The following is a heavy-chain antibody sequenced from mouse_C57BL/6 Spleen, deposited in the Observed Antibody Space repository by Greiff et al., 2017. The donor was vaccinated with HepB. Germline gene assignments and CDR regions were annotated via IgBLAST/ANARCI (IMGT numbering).Heavy chain of an antibody. Sequence: EVQLLESGGGLVQPGGSLKLSCAASGIDFSRYWMSWVRRAPGKGLEWIGEINPDSSTINYAPSLKDKFIISRDNAKNTLYLQMSKVRSEDTALYYCARLVLSYYSNYGYYAMDYWGQGTSVTVSS. D-gene: IGHD2-5*01. V-gene: IGHV4-1*01. CDR3: ARLVLSYYSNYGYYAMDY. CDR2: INPDSSTI. CDR1: GIDFSRYW. J-gene: IGHJ4*01.